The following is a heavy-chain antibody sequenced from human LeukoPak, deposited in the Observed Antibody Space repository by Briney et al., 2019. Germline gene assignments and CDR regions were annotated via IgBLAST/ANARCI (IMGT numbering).Heavy chain of an antibody. D-gene: IGHD1-26*01. V-gene: IGHV3-15*01. CDR1: GFTFSNAW. Sequence: PGGSLRLSCAASGFTFSNAWMSWVRQAPGKGLEWVGRIKSKTDGGTTDYAAPVKGRFTISRDDSKNTLYLQMSSLKTEDTAVYYCTTGVGAYHFDYWGQGTLVTVSS. CDR3: TTGVGAYHFDY. J-gene: IGHJ4*02. CDR2: IKSKTDGGTT.